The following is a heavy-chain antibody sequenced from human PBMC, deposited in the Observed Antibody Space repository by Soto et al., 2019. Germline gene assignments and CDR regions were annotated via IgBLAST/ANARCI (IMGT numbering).Heavy chain of an antibody. CDR3: ARGLIYDSSGYYFDY. V-gene: IGHV1-18*01. CDR2: ISAYNGNT. CDR1: GYTFNSYG. J-gene: IGHJ4*02. Sequence: ASVKVSCKASGYTFNSYGISWVRQAPGQGLEWMGWISAYNGNTNYAQKLQGRVTMTTDTSTSTAYMELSSLRSDDTAVYYCARGLIYDSSGYYFDYWGQGTLVTVSS. D-gene: IGHD3-22*01.